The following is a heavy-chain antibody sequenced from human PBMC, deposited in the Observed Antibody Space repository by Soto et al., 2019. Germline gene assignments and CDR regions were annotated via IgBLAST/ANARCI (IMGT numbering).Heavy chain of an antibody. Sequence: ASVKVCCKASGDTFTDYYIHWVREAPGQGLEWMGWINPSTVGTNYEQKLQGRVTMTSDTTITTAHMELSSLRSDQTAMFYCARIYYDYVWGGYRYDYWGQGTLVTVYS. CDR1: GDTFTDYY. CDR3: ARIYYDYVWGGYRYDY. J-gene: IGHJ4*02. CDR2: INPSTVGT. D-gene: IGHD3-16*02. V-gene: IGHV1-2*02.